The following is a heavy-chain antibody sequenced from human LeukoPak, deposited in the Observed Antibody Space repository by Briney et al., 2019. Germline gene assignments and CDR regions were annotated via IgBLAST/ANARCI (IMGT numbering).Heavy chain of an antibody. CDR1: GYTFTSYG. V-gene: IGHV1-18*01. CDR2: ISAYNGNT. D-gene: IGHD6-13*01. CDR3: ARARTPGIAAAGARYFDL. J-gene: IGHJ2*01. Sequence: ASVKVSCKASGYTFTSYGISWVRQAPGQGLEWMGWISAYNGNTNYAQKLQGRVTMTTDTSTSTAYMELRSLRSDDTAVYYCARARTPGIAAAGARYFDLWGRGTLVTVSS.